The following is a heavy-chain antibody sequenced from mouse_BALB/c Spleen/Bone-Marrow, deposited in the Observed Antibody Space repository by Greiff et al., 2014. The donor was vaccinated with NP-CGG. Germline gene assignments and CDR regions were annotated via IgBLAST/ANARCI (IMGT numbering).Heavy chain of an antibody. CDR1: GYSFTSYW. D-gene: IGHD1-1*01. Sequence: QVQLQQSGAELVRPGASVKLSCKASGYSFTSYWMNWVKQRPGHGLEWIGMIHPSDTETRLNQRFKDKATLTVDKSSSTAYMQLNNPTSEDSAVYYCARLEGNYGSTFAYWGQGTLVTVSA. CDR3: ARLEGNYGSTFAY. J-gene: IGHJ3*01. V-gene: IGHV1-61*01. CDR2: IHPSDTET.